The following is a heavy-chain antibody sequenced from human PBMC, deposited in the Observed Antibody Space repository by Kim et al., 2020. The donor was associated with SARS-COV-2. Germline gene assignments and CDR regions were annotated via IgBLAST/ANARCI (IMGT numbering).Heavy chain of an antibody. J-gene: IGHJ4*02. CDR3: AKDLGYCNNGICYKGKDSTYPDY. Sequence: GGSLRLSCAVSGITFSKWAMHWVRQAPGKGLEWVAIISYDGKNTYYADSVKGRFTVSRDNSNDTLYLQMNSLRIEDTAVYYCAKDLGYCNNGICYKGKDSTYPDYWGKGTLVTVAS. D-gene: IGHD2-8*01. CDR2: ISYDGKNT. V-gene: IGHV3-30*18. CDR1: GITFSKWA.